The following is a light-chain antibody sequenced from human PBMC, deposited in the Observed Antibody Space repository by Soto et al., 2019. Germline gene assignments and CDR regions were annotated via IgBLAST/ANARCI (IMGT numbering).Light chain of an antibody. CDR2: GAS. Sequence: ETVMTHSPATLSLFPGERATLSCRASQSVSNNLAWYQQKSGQSPRLLIYGASTRATGIPARFSGSGSETDFTLTISSLEPEDFAVYYCQQRSNWPPTFGQGTRLEIK. V-gene: IGKV3-15*01. J-gene: IGKJ5*01. CDR3: QQRSNWPPT. CDR1: QSVSNN.